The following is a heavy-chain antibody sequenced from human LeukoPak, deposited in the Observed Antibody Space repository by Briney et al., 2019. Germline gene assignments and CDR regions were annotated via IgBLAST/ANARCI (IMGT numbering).Heavy chain of an antibody. CDR2: ISSDSSYI. J-gene: IGHJ4*02. CDR1: GFTFSSYI. V-gene: IGHV3-21*01. D-gene: IGHD3-10*01. Sequence: PGGSLRLSCAASGFTFSSYIMNWVRQAPGKGLEWVSSISSDSSYIYYADSVKGRFTISRDNAKNSLYLQMNSLRAEDTAVYYCARGSVGRGNYFDYWGQGTLVTVSS. CDR3: ARGSVGRGNYFDY.